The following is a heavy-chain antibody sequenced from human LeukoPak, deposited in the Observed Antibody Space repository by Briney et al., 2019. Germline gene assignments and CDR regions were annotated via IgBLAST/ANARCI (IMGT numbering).Heavy chain of an antibody. D-gene: IGHD3-9*01. J-gene: IGHJ4*02. CDR3: ARPYYDILTGQDYFDY. Sequence: SQTLSLTCSVSGGSLSSDNYYWSWTRQPAGKGLEWIGRVYTTGSTNYNPSLKSRVTISVDTSKNQFSLRLTSVTTSDTAVYYCARPYYDILTGQDYFDYWGQGTLVTVSS. V-gene: IGHV4-61*02. CDR1: GGSLSSDNYY. CDR2: VYTTGST.